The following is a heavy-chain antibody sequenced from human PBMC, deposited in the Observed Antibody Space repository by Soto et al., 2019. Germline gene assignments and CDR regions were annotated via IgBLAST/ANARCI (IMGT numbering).Heavy chain of an antibody. CDR1: GFTFSSYG. D-gene: IGHD5-18*01. Sequence: PGGSLRLSCAASGFTFSSYGMHWVRQAPGKGLEWVAVIWYDGSNKYYADSVKGRFTISRDNSKNTLYLQMNSLSAEDTAVYYCARAGLYSYIDYWGQGTLVTVSS. CDR2: IWYDGSNK. J-gene: IGHJ4*02. CDR3: ARAGLYSYIDY. V-gene: IGHV3-33*01.